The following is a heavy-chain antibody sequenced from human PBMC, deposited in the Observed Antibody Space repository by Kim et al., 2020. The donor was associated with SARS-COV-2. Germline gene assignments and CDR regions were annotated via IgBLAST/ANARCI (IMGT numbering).Heavy chain of an antibody. CDR2: ISYDGSNK. CDR1: GFTFSSYA. V-gene: IGHV3-30-3*01. CDR3: ARDGWGWNDPTAFDI. Sequence: GGSLRLSCAASGFTFSSYAMHWVRQAPGKGLEWVAVISYDGSNKYYADSVKGRFTISRDNSKNTPYLQMNSLRAEDTAVYYCARDGWGWNDPTAFDIWGQGTMVTVSS. J-gene: IGHJ3*02. D-gene: IGHD1-1*01.